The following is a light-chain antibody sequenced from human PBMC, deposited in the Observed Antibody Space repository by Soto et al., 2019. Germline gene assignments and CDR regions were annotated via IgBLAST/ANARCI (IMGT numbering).Light chain of an antibody. CDR1: SSDVGGYNY. CDR2: EVN. CDR3: SSYTGSSTLVV. V-gene: IGLV2-14*01. Sequence: QSALTQPASVSGSPGQSITISCTGTSSDVGGYNYVSWYQQHPDKAPKLMIYEVNNRPSGVSNRFSGSKSGNTASLTISGLQAEDEADYYCSSYTGSSTLVVFGGGTKLTVL. J-gene: IGLJ2*01.